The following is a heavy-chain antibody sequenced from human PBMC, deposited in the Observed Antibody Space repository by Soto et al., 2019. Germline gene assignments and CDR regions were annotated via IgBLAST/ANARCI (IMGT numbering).Heavy chain of an antibody. CDR3: AREYYYGMSV. CDR1: GFTFSDYY. V-gene: IGHV3-11*05. CDR2: ITGSSDYT. Sequence: QVQLVESGGGLVRPGGSLRLSCAASGFTFSDYYMTWIRQAPGKGLEWVSYITGSSDYTNYADSVKGRFTISRDNVKHSLYLQMNSLRAEDTAVYDSAREYYYGMSVWGQGTTVTVSS. J-gene: IGHJ6*02.